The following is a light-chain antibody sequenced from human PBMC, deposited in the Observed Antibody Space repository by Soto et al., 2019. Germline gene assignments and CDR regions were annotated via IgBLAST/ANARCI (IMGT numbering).Light chain of an antibody. CDR3: SSYTSSSTRVV. Sequence: QSALTQPASVSGSPGQSITISCTGTSSDVGGYNYVSWYQQHPGKAPKLMIYEVSNRPSGVSNRFSGSKSGNTASLTISGLQAEDEADYYCSSYTSSSTRVVFGGGTKLIVL. J-gene: IGLJ2*01. CDR1: SSDVGGYNY. CDR2: EVS. V-gene: IGLV2-14*01.